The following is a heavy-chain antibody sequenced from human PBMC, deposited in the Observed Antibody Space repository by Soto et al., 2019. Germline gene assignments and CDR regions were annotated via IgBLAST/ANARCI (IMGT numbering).Heavy chain of an antibody. V-gene: IGHV4-39*01. CDR1: GGSISSVSYY. CDR2: IYYSGSA. D-gene: IGHD2-2*01. Sequence: PSETQSLTCRVSGGSISSVSYYWGWIRQPPGKGLEWIGSIYYSGSAYYSPSLKSRVTMSVDTSKNQLSLELRSVTAADTAVYYCARLHCNSPNCVPLDPWGQGTLVTVSS. CDR3: ARLHCNSPNCVPLDP. J-gene: IGHJ5*02.